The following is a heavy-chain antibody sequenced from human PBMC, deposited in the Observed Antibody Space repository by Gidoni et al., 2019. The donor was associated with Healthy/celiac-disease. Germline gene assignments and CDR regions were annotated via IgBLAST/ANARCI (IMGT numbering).Heavy chain of an antibody. J-gene: IGHJ5*02. CDR2: FNPNSGGT. D-gene: IGHD2-2*01. CDR3: ASELTPSVVPAAIFSGPESWFDP. V-gene: IGHV1-2*02. CDR1: GYTFTCYY. Sequence: QVQLVQSGAEAKKPGASVKVPCKASGYTFTCYYMHWVRQAPGQGLEWMGWFNPNSGGTNYAQKFQGRVTMTRDTSISTAYMELSRLRSDDTAVYYCASELTPSVVPAAIFSGPESWFDPWGQGTLVTVSS.